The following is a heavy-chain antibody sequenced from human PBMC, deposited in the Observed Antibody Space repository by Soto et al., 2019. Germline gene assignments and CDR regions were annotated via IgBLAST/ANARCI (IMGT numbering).Heavy chain of an antibody. V-gene: IGHV1-18*01. CDR1: GYTFTSYG. CDR2: ISAYNGNT. CDR3: ARDPTGDFWSGYYTGSSRYFDY. D-gene: IGHD3-3*01. Sequence: ASVKVSCKASGYTFTSYGISWVRQAPGQRLEWMGWISAYNGNTNYAQKLQGRVTMTTDTSTSTAYMELRSLRSDDTAVYYCARDPTGDFWSGYYTGSSRYFDYWGQGTLVTVSS. J-gene: IGHJ4*02.